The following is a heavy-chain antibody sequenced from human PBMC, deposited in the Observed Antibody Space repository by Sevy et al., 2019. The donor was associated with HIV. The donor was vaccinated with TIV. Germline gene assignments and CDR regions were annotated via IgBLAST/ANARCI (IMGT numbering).Heavy chain of an antibody. CDR1: GFTFSNYA. V-gene: IGHV3-33*01. Sequence: GGSLRLSCAATGFTFSNYAMHWVRQAPGKGMEWVAIIWSDGAYQYHGDSVKGRFTISRDNSKNTLYLQMNNVRVEDTAVYYCARGGYYYDNDAYYALDSWGQGTLVTVSS. D-gene: IGHD3-22*01. CDR3: ARGGYYYDNDAYYALDS. J-gene: IGHJ4*02. CDR2: IWSDGAYQ.